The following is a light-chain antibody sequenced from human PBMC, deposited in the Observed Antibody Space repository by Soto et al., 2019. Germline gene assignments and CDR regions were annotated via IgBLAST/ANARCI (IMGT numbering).Light chain of an antibody. Sequence: ETVLTQSPATLSLSPGERATLSCRASQSISSSIAWYQQTPGQAPRLLISGASKRAPGIPARFSGSGSGTDFTLTISSLAPEDFVVYYCQQRFTSPSFGPGTRVDIK. CDR3: QQRFTSPS. CDR1: QSISSS. J-gene: IGKJ3*01. CDR2: GAS. V-gene: IGKV3-11*01.